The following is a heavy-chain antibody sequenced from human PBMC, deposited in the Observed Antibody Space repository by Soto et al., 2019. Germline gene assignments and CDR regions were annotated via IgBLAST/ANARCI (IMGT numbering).Heavy chain of an antibody. V-gene: IGHV1-3*01. D-gene: IGHD2-2*01. CDR3: ARGPTSEGYCSSTSCTAPFDY. J-gene: IGHJ4*02. Sequence: ASVKVSCKASGYTFTSYAMHWVRQAPGQRLEWMGWINAGNGNTKYSQKFQGRVTITRDTSASTAYMELSSLRSEDTAVYYCARGPTSEGYCSSTSCTAPFDYWGQGTLVTVSS. CDR2: INAGNGNT. CDR1: GYTFTSYA.